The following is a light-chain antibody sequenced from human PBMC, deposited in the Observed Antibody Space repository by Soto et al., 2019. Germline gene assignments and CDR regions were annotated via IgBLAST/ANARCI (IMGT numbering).Light chain of an antibody. CDR3: QQYNSYSPT. V-gene: IGKV1-5*03. Sequence: DIQMTQSPSTLSASVGDRVTITCRASQSISSWLAWYQQKPGKAPKLLIYKASSLESGVPSRFSGSGSGTEFTLTTSSLQPDVFATYYCQQYNSYSPTFGLGTKV. CDR2: KAS. J-gene: IGKJ1*01. CDR1: QSISSW.